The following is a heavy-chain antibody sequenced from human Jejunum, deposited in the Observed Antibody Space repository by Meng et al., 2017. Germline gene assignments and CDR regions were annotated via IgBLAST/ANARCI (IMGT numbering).Heavy chain of an antibody. CDR1: GYTFTSFG. V-gene: IGHV1-18*01. CDR2: ISNYNGTT. Sequence: ASVKVSCKASGYTFTSFGTVWLRQAPGQGLLWRGWISNYNGTTVYEEKFQGRVTLTKDTSTTTVYKELRGLTSNDTGVYYCARSSSGLAPSDYWGQGTLVTVSS. D-gene: IGHD3-22*01. CDR3: ARSSSGLAPSDY. J-gene: IGHJ4*02.